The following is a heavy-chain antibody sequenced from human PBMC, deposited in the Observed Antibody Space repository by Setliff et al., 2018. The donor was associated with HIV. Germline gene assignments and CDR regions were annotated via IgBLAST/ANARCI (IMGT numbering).Heavy chain of an antibody. CDR1: GGSISSSDYY. Sequence: SETLSLTCTVSGGSISSSDYYWGWIRQPPGKGLEWIGHIYTSGSPHYKSSLTSRLTISLDTSRNQFSLKLTSVTAADSATYYCARWVYNSAWSLDYWGQGTLVTSPQ. J-gene: IGHJ4*02. CDR2: IYTSGSP. D-gene: IGHD6-19*01. V-gene: IGHV4-39*07. CDR3: ARWVYNSAWSLDY.